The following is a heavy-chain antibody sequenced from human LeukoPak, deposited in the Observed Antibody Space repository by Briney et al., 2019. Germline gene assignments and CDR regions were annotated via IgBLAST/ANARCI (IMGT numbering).Heavy chain of an antibody. D-gene: IGHD3-3*01. CDR3: ARIRNYDFWSGYYARVRHYFDY. V-gene: IGHV3-48*03. J-gene: IGHJ4*02. CDR2: ISSSGSTI. CDR1: GFTFSSYG. Sequence: GGSLRLSCAASGFTFSSYGMNWVRQAPGKGLEWVSYISSSGSTIYYADSVKGRFTISRDNAKNSLYLQMNSLRAEDTAVYYCARIRNYDFWSGYYARVRHYFDYWGQGTLVTVSS.